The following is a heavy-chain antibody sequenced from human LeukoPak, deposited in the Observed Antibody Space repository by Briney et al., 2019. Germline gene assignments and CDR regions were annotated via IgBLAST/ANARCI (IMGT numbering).Heavy chain of an antibody. Sequence: GASVKVSCKASGYTFTGYYMHGVRQAPGQGLEWMVGINPNSCGTNYAQKFRGRVTMTRDTSISTAYMELSRLRYDDMAVYYCGSNTIFGAQYYFDYWGQGTLVTVSS. CDR2: INPNSCGT. CDR3: GSNTIFGAQYYFDY. J-gene: IGHJ4*02. CDR1: GYTFTGYY. V-gene: IGHV1-2*02. D-gene: IGHD3-3*01.